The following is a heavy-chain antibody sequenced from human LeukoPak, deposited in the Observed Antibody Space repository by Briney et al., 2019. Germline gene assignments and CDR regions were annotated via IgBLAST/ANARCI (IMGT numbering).Heavy chain of an antibody. V-gene: IGHV3-7*01. J-gene: IGHJ4*02. Sequence: GGSLRLSCAASGFTFSSYWMSWVRQAPGKGLEWVANIKQDGSEKYYVDSVKGRFTISRDNSKNTLYLQMNSLRAEDTAVYYCARDRSFRLWLGFDYWGQGTLVTVSS. CDR1: GFTFSSYW. CDR2: IKQDGSEK. D-gene: IGHD3-10*01. CDR3: ARDRSFRLWLGFDY.